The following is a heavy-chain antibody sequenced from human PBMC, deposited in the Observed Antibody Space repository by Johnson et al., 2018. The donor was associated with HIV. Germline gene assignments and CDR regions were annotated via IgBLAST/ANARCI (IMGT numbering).Heavy chain of an antibody. CDR1: GFTFSSYD. D-gene: IGHD4-11*01. CDR2: IRTAGDT. J-gene: IGHJ3*02. Sequence: VQLVESGGGVVQPGRSLRLSCAASGFTFSSYDMHWVRQATGKGLEWVSAIRTAGDTYYPGSVKGRFSISRDNAKNSLYLQMNSLRAEDTALYYCARAGYSNYDRAFDIWGQGTMVTVSS. CDR3: ARAGYSNYDRAFDI. V-gene: IGHV3-13*01.